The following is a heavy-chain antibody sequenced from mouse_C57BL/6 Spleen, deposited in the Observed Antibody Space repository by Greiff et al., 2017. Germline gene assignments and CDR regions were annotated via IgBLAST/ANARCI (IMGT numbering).Heavy chain of an antibody. Sequence: QVTLKVCGPGILQSSQTLSLTCSFSGFSLSTSGMGVSWIRQPSGKGLEWLAHIYWDDDKRYNPSLKSRLTISKDTSRNQVFLKITSVDTADTATYYCARRRKILYYDYGGEYFDVWGTGTTVTVSS. CDR3: ARRRKILYYDYGGEYFDV. D-gene: IGHD2-4*01. J-gene: IGHJ1*03. CDR2: IYWDDDK. CDR1: GFSLSTSGMG. V-gene: IGHV8-12*01.